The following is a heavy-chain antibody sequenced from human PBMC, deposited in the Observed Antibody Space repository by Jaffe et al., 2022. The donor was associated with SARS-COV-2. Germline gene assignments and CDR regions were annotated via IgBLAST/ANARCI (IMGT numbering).Heavy chain of an antibody. Sequence: EVQLVESGGGLVQPGGSLRLSCAASGFTFSSYWMHWVRQAPGKGLVWVSRINSDGSSTSYADSVKGRFTISRDNAKNTLYLQMNSLRAEDTAVYYCARDFTYDSSGYYYLLYYYYGMDVWGQGTTVTVSS. CDR1: GFTFSSYW. J-gene: IGHJ6*02. V-gene: IGHV3-74*01. D-gene: IGHD3-22*01. CDR3: ARDFTYDSSGYYYLLYYYYGMDV. CDR2: INSDGSST.